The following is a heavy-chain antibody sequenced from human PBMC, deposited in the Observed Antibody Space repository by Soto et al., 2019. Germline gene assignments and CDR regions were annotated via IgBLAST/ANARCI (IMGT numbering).Heavy chain of an antibody. J-gene: IGHJ4*02. D-gene: IGHD6-19*01. CDR1: GFTFSDYY. V-gene: IGHV3-11*01. Sequence: VGSLRLSCAASGFTFSDYYMSWIRQAPGKGLEWVSYISSSGSTIYYADSVKGRFTISRDNAKNSLYLQMNSLRAEDTAVYYCARASRSEVGWYLDYWGQGTLVTVSS. CDR2: ISSSGSTI. CDR3: ARASRSEVGWYLDY.